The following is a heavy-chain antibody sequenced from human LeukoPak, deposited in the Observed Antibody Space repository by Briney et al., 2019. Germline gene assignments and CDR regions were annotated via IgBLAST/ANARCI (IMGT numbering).Heavy chain of an antibody. D-gene: IGHD3-10*01. V-gene: IGHV4-61*02. CDR1: GGSISSGSYY. J-gene: IGHJ4*02. CDR2: IYTSGST. Sequence: SQTLSLTCTVSGGSISSGSYYWSWIRQPAGKGLEWIGRIYTSGSTNYNPSLKSRVTISVDTSKNQFSLKLSSVTAADTAVYYCARDAVSYGSGINQPTNWGRGTLVTVSS. CDR3: ARDAVSYGSGINQPTN.